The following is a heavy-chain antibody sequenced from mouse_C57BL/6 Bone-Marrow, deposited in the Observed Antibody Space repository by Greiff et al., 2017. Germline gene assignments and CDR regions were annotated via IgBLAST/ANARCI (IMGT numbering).Heavy chain of an antibody. Sequence: VQLQQPGAELVKPGASVKLSCKASGYTFTSYWMHWVKQRPGQGLEWIGMIHPNSGSTNYNEKFKSKATLTVDKSSSTAYMQLSSLTSEDSAVYYGARWGYYGSSYDWYFDVWGTGTTVTVSS. V-gene: IGHV1-64*01. J-gene: IGHJ1*03. D-gene: IGHD1-1*01. CDR2: IHPNSGST. CDR1: GYTFTSYW. CDR3: ARWGYYGSSYDWYFDV.